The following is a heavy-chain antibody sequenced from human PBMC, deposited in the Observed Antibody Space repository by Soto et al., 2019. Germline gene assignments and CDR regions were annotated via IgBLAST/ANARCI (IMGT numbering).Heavy chain of an antibody. CDR1: GFTFSSYG. J-gene: IGHJ4*02. Sequence: PGGSLRLSCAASGFTFSSYGMHWVRQAPGKGLEWVAVIWYDGSNKYYADSVKGRFTISRDNSKNTLYLQMNSLRAEDTAVYYCARPSLIRSGWSYYFDYWGQGTLVTVPQ. V-gene: IGHV3-33*01. CDR2: IWYDGSNK. CDR3: ARPSLIRSGWSYYFDY. D-gene: IGHD6-19*01.